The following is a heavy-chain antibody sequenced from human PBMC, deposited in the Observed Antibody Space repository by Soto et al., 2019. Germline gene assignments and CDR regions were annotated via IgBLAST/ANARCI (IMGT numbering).Heavy chain of an antibody. CDR2: ISYDGSNK. CDR1: GFTFSSYA. D-gene: IGHD6-13*01. V-gene: IGHV3-30-3*01. J-gene: IGHJ6*02. CDR3: ATDRSSSYYGLDV. Sequence: GGSLRLSCAASGFTFSSYAMHWVRQAPGKGLEWVAVISYDGSNKYYADSVKGRFTISRDNSKNTLYLQMNSLRAEDKAVYYSATDRSSSYYGLDVWGQGTTVTVSS.